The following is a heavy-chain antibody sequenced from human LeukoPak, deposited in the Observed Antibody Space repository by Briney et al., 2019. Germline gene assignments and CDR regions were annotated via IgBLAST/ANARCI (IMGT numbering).Heavy chain of an antibody. V-gene: IGHV3-30*01. J-gene: IGHJ4*02. Sequence: PGRSLRLSCAASGFTFSSYAMHWVRQAPGKGLEWVAVISYDGSNKYYADSVKGRFTISRDNSKNTLYLQMNSLRAEDTAVYYCAREGVYYEFDYWGQGTLVTASS. CDR2: ISYDGSNK. CDR1: GFTFSSYA. D-gene: IGHD3-22*01. CDR3: AREGVYYEFDY.